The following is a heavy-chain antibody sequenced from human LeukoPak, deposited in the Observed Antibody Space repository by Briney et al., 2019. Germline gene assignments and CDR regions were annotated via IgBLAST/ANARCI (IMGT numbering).Heavy chain of an antibody. CDR1: GFIFSSYA. Sequence: PGGSLRLSCAASGFIFSSYAMSWVRQAPGKGLEWVSAISGSGGNTYYADSVKGRFTISRDNSKNTLYLQMNSLRAEDTAVYYCAKDQGSSWSFAGYWGQGTLVTVSS. CDR3: AKDQGSSWSFAGY. V-gene: IGHV3-23*01. CDR2: ISGSGGNT. D-gene: IGHD6-13*01. J-gene: IGHJ4*02.